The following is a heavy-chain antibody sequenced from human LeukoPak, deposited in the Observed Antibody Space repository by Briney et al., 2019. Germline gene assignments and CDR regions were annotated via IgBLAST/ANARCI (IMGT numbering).Heavy chain of an antibody. CDR3: ARGGAARLHFQN. CDR1: GGSIRSYY. CDR2: VHYSGST. D-gene: IGHD6-6*01. J-gene: IGHJ1*01. Sequence: SETLSLTCTVSGGSIRSYYWSWIRQPPGKGLEWIGFVHYSGSTNYNPSLQSRVTISVDTSKNQFSLNLNSVTAADTAVYYCARGGAARLHFQNWGQGTLVTVSS. V-gene: IGHV4-59*01.